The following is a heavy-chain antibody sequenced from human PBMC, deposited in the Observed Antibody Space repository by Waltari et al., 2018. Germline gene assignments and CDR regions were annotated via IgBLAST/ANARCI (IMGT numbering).Heavy chain of an antibody. CDR2: ISGSGANT. J-gene: IGHJ4*02. Sequence: EVQLWESGGGLVQPGGSLRLSCAASGFTFTSYAMNWVRQAPGKGLEWVSGISGSGANTDYADSVRGRFTISRDNSKNTLYLQMNSLRAEDTAVFYCAKALRNYGSLFDNWGQGTLVTVSS. CDR1: GFTFTSYA. CDR3: AKALRNYGSLFDN. D-gene: IGHD3-16*01. V-gene: IGHV3-23*01.